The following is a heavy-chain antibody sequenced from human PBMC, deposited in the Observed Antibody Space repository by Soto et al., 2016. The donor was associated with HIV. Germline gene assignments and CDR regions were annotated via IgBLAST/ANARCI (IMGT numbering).Heavy chain of an antibody. J-gene: IGHJ5*02. CDR1: GFTFSNAW. CDR2: IKSKTDGGTT. CDR3: TTHLHPT. V-gene: IGHV3-15*01. Sequence: EVQLVESGGDLVKPGGSLRLSCAASGFTFSNAWMSWVRQAPGKGLEWVGRIKSKTDGGTTDYAAPVKADSPSQEMITKNXLYLQMNNLKTEDTAMYYCTTHLHPTWGQGPWSTVSS.